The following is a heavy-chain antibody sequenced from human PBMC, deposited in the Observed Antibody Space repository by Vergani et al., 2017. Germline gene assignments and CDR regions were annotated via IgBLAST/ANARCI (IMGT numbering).Heavy chain of an antibody. D-gene: IGHD2-2*01. J-gene: IGHJ4*02. CDR1: GYTFTSYG. CDR3: ARGPNIVVVPAAPPPDY. Sequence: QVQLVQSGAEVKKPGASVTVSCKASGYTFTSYGISWVRQAPGQGLEWMGWINPNSGGTNYAQKFQGRVTMTRDTSISTAYMELSRLRSDDTAVYYCARGPNIVVVPAAPPPDYWGQGTLVTVSS. V-gene: IGHV1-2*02. CDR2: INPNSGGT.